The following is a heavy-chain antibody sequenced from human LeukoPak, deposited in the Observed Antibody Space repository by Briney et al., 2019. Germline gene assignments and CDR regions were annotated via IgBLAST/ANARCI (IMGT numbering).Heavy chain of an antibody. CDR3: ARHGSGSYYAY. V-gene: IGHV4-59*08. D-gene: IGHD3-10*01. CDR1: GGSISSYY. Sequence: PSETLSLTCTVSGGSISSYYWSWIRQPPGKGLEWIGYIYYSGSTNYNPSLKSRVTISVDTSKNQFSLKLSSVTAADTAVYYCARHGSGSYYAYWGQGSLVTVSS. CDR2: IYYSGST. J-gene: IGHJ4*02.